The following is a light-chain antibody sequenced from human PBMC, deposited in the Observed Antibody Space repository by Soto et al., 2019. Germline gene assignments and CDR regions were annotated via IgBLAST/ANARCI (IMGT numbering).Light chain of an antibody. J-gene: IGLJ3*02. CDR2: EDN. V-gene: IGLV1-51*02. CDR3: GTWDSSLSVWV. Sequence: QSVLTQPPSVSVAPGQKVTISCSGSVSDIGSNYVAWYQQLPGTAPKLLMFEDNKRLSEFPDRFSGSKSGTSATLGITGLQTGDEAAYFCGTWDSSLSVWVFGGGTKLTVL. CDR1: VSDIGSNY.